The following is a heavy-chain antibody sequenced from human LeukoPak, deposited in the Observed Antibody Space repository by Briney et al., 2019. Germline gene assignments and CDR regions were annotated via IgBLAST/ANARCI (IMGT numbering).Heavy chain of an antibody. D-gene: IGHD3-22*01. Sequence: PGGSLRLSCAASGFTFSSYSMNWVRQAPGKGLEWDSSISSSSSYIYYADSVKGRFTISRDNAKNSLYLQMNSLRAEDTAVYYCARELSRYYDSSGYRDYWGQGTLVTVSS. CDR2: ISSSSSYI. V-gene: IGHV3-21*01. CDR3: ARELSRYYDSSGYRDY. CDR1: GFTFSSYS. J-gene: IGHJ4*02.